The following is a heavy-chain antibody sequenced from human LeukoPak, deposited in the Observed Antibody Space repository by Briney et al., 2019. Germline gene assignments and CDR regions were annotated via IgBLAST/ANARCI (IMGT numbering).Heavy chain of an antibody. D-gene: IGHD6-13*01. J-gene: IGHJ3*02. CDR2: IRYDGSNK. V-gene: IGHV3-30*02. CDR1: GFTFSSYG. Sequence: GGTLRLSCAASGFTFSSYGMSWVRQAPGKGLEWVAFIRYDGSNKYYADSVKGRFTISRDNSKNTLYLQMNSLRAEDTAVYYCAKDRIAAGYDAFDIWGQGTMVTVSS. CDR3: AKDRIAAGYDAFDI.